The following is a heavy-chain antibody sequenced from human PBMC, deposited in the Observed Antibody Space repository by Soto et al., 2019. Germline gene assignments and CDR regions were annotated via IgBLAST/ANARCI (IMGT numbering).Heavy chain of an antibody. V-gene: IGHV4-59*08. CDR1: GGSISSYY. CDR2: IYYSGST. J-gene: IGHJ4*02. CDR3: ARQLTNYLGDWYYIDY. D-gene: IGHD1-7*01. Sequence: TSETLSLTCTVSGGSISSYYWSWIRQPPGKGLEWIGYIYYSGSTNYNPSLKSRVTISVDTSKNQFSLKLSSVTAADTAVYYCARQLTNYLGDWYYIDYWGQGTLVTVSS.